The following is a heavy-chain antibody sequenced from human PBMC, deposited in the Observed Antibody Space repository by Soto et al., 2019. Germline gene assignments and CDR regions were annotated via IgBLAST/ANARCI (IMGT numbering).Heavy chain of an antibody. Sequence: TLSLTCTVYGVSVSSHYWSWIRQPPGKGLEWIGFIHYSGGTKYNPSLESRVTMSVDTSQNQLSLRLNSVTAADTAVYYCARESAGSGKNNWFDPWGLGTLVTVSS. CDR3: ARESAGSGKNNWFDP. D-gene: IGHD3-10*01. J-gene: IGHJ5*02. CDR2: IHYSGGT. V-gene: IGHV4-59*02. CDR1: GVSVSSHY.